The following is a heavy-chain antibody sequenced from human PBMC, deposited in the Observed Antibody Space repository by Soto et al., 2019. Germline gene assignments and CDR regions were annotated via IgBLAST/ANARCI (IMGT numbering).Heavy chain of an antibody. CDR3: ARAVVVVAVGWFDP. V-gene: IGHV2-5*02. J-gene: IGHJ5*02. D-gene: IGHD2-15*01. CDR2: IYWDDDK. Sequence: QITLKESGPTLVKPTQTLTLTCTFSGFSLSTSGVGVGWIRQPPGKALEWLALIYWDDDKRYSPSLKSRLTTXKXTXXNQVVLTMTNMDPVDTATYYCARAVVVVAVGWFDPWGQGTLVTVSS. CDR1: GFSLSTSGVG.